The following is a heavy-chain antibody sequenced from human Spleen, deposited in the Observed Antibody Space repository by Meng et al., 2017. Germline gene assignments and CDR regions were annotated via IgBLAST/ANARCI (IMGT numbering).Heavy chain of an antibody. CDR2: LYSSGST. D-gene: IGHD2-21*02. CDR1: GGSISNSNYY. V-gene: IGHV4-39*07. Sequence: ESLKISCTVSGGSISNSNYYWGWIRQPPGKGLEWIGSLYSSGSTYYNPSLTSRLIISLDTSKNQFSLKLTSVTAADTAVYYCAGGAVVTLIFYHAMDVWGQGTTVTVSS. J-gene: IGHJ6*02. CDR3: AGGAVVTLIFYHAMDV.